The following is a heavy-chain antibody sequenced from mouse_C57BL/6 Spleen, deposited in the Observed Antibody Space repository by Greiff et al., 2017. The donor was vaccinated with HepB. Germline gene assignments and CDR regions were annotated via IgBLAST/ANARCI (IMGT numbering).Heavy chain of an antibody. J-gene: IGHJ2*01. V-gene: IGHV1-61*01. D-gene: IGHD2-3*01. Sequence: QVQLKQSGAELVRLGSSVKLSCKASGYTFTSYWMDWVKQRPGQGLEWIGNIYPSDSETHYNQKFKDKATLTVDKSSSTAYMQLSSLTSEDSAVYYCAREDDGYYYFDYWGQGTTLTVSS. CDR1: GYTFTSYW. CDR3: AREDDGYYYFDY. CDR2: IYPSDSET.